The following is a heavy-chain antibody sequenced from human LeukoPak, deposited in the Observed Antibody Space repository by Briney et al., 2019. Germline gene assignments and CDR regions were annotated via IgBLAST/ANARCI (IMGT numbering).Heavy chain of an antibody. CDR3: SRLLSEPSYHFDY. CDR1: GESFNSNG. Sequence: GRSLRLSCVDPGESFNSNGIQCVRQAPGKGLEWVALISFHGSDKYYGDSVKGRFTISRDNSKNTLYLLISRLHGGVTAVCCGSRLLSEPSYHFDYWGQGTLVTVSS. J-gene: IGHJ4*02. V-gene: IGHV3-30*03. D-gene: IGHD2-2*01. CDR2: ISFHGSDK.